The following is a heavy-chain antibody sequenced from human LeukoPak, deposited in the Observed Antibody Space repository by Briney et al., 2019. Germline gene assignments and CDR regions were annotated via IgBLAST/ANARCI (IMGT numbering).Heavy chain of an antibody. D-gene: IGHD3-22*01. V-gene: IGHV3-23*01. CDR1: GFTFSSYS. CDR3: AKVRMITMIAYDAFDI. Sequence: GGSLRLSCAASGFTFSSYSMNWVRQAPGKGLEWVSAISGSGGSTYYADSVKGQVTISRDNSKNTLYLQMNSLRAEDTAVYYCAKVRMITMIAYDAFDIWGQGTMVTVSS. CDR2: ISGSGGST. J-gene: IGHJ3*02.